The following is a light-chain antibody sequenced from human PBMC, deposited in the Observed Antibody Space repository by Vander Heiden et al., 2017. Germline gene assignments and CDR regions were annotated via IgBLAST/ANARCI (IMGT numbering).Light chain of an antibody. CDR3: IQDLQLRT. Sequence: DIVMTQSPLSLPVTPGEPASISCRSSQSLLHSNGYNYLDWYLQKPGQSPQLLIYLGSNRASGVPDRFSGSGSGTDFTLKISRVEAEDVGVYYCIQDLQLRTFGQGTKLEIK. J-gene: IGKJ2*01. CDR2: LGS. CDR1: QSLLHSNGYNY. V-gene: IGKV2-28*01.